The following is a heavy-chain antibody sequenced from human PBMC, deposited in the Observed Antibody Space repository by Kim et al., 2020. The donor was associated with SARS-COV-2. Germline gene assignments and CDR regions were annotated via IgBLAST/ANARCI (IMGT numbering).Heavy chain of an antibody. CDR1: GLTFIHAY. J-gene: IGHJ3*02. Sequence: GGSLRLSCATSGLTFIHAYMTWVRQTPGGGLEWIGRIKSKAGGGTADYGASVKDRFTISRDDSKATVFLQMSSLNSEDTAVYYCAKDVPLTGVALHIWGQGTMVTVSS. D-gene: IGHD3-10*01. CDR2: IKSKAGGGTA. CDR3: AKDVPLTGVALHI. V-gene: IGHV3-15*01.